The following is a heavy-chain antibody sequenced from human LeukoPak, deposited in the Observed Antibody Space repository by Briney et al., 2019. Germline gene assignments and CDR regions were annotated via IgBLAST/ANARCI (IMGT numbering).Heavy chain of an antibody. V-gene: IGHV5-51*01. CDR1: GYSFTHYW. Sequence: GESLKISCKGSGYSFTHYWIGWVRQKPGKGLEWMGIIYPGDSDSRKSPSFQGQVTISADKSISTAYLQWSSVKASDTAIYYCARLQPALEWDLSNTGWSPFDIWGQGTMVTVSS. D-gene: IGHD1-26*01. CDR3: ARLQPALEWDLSNTGWSPFDI. J-gene: IGHJ3*02. CDR2: IYPGDSDS.